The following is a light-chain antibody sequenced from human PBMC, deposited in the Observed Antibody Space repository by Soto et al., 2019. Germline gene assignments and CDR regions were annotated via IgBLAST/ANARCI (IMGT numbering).Light chain of an antibody. CDR2: DVS. CDR1: QGVTTN. V-gene: IGKV3-15*01. CDR3: QHYGSSLIT. J-gene: IGKJ5*01. Sequence: EIVMTQSPATLSVSPGERATLYCRAGQGVTTNFAWYQQKSGQSPRLLIYDVSIRATGVPARFSGSGSGTEFTLTISSLQSEDFAVYFCQHYGSSLITFGQGTRLEIK.